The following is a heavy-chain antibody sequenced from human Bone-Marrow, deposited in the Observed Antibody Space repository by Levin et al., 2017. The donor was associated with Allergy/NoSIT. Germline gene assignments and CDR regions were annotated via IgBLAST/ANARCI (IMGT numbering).Heavy chain of an antibody. J-gene: IGHJ5*02. V-gene: IGHV4-59*08. Sequence: TSQTLSLTCTVSGGSISSYYWSWIRQPPGKGLEWIGYIYYSGSTNYNPSLKSRVTISVDTSKNQFSLKLSSVTAADTAVYYCARQLVVAATPGWFDPWGQGTLVTVSS. CDR1: GGSISSYY. CDR3: ARQLVVAATPGWFDP. D-gene: IGHD2-15*01. CDR2: IYYSGST.